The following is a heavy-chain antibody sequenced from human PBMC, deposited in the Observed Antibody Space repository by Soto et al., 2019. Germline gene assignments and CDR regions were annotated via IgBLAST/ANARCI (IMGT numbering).Heavy chain of an antibody. D-gene: IGHD6-19*01. CDR3: ARRGGNGWGGFDI. CDR1: GFTFSRHA. CDR2: IRPSGDGT. J-gene: IGHJ3*02. V-gene: IGHV3-23*01. Sequence: EEPLLDSGGGLVQPGGSLRLSCGASGFTFSRHAMNWVRQAPGKGPEWVSTIRPSGDGTYYADFVKGRFTISRDNSKSTVSLQMNSLSVDDTAVYYCARRGGNGWGGFDIWGQGTTVTVSS.